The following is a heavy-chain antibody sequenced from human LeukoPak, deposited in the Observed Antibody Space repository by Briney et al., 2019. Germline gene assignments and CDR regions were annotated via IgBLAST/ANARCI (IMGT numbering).Heavy chain of an antibody. CDR2: IIPIFGIA. CDR1: GGTFSSYA. CDR3: ANHIVVVPAALYYYYGMDV. D-gene: IGHD2-2*01. Sequence: ASVKVSCKASGGTFSSYAISWVRQAPGQGLEWMGRIIPIFGIANYAQKFQGRVTITADKSTSTAYMELSSLRSEDTAVYYCANHIVVVPAALYYYYGMDVWGQGTTVTVSS. V-gene: IGHV1-69*04. J-gene: IGHJ6*02.